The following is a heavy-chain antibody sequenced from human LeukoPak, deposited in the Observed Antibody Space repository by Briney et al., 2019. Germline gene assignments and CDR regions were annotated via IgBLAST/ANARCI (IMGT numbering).Heavy chain of an antibody. Sequence: SETLSLTCTVSGGSISDYYWSWIRQPPGKGLEWIGYIYYGGSTNYNPSLKSRVTISVDTSKNQFSLELSSVTAADAAVYYCARGSRGYRFGPFDYWGQGTLVPVSS. CDR3: ARGSRGYRFGPFDY. CDR1: GGSISDYY. V-gene: IGHV4-59*01. CDR2: IYYGGST. D-gene: IGHD5-18*01. J-gene: IGHJ4*02.